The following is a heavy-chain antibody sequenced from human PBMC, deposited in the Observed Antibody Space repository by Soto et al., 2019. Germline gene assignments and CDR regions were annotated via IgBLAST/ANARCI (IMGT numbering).Heavy chain of an antibody. V-gene: IGHV1-18*04. D-gene: IGHD6-19*01. J-gene: IGHJ6*02. CDR3: ARYGYSSGWYLGTGMDV. CDR2: ISTYNGNT. CDR1: GDSFSDYG. Sequence: QVQLVQSGAEVKKPGASLKVSCQASGDSFSDYGIAWVRQAPGQWLAWVGWISTYNGNTNYAQKFQGRVTMTTDTSANTAYLALRSLRSDDPAMYYCARYGYSSGWYLGTGMDVWGQGTPVTVSS.